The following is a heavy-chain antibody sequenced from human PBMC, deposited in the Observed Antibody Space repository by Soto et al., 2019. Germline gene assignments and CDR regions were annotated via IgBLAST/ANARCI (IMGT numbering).Heavy chain of an antibody. V-gene: IGHV1-69*13. CDR3: ARGYYDILTGYYRFDY. J-gene: IGHJ4*02. Sequence: ASVKVSCKASGGTFSSYAISWVRQAPGQGLEWMGGIIPIFGTANYAQKFQGRVTITADESTSTAYMELSSLRSEDTAVYYCARGYYDILTGYYRFDYWGQGTLVTVSS. CDR1: GGTFSSYA. D-gene: IGHD3-9*01. CDR2: IIPIFGTA.